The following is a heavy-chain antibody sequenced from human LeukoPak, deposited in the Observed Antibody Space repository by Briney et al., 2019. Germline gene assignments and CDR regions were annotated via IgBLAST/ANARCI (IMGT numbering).Heavy chain of an antibody. V-gene: IGHV4-30-2*02. CDR3: AGGGNYYGSGSYNFDY. J-gene: IGHJ4*02. D-gene: IGHD3-10*01. Sequence: PSETLSLTCTVSGGSISSGGYYWSWIRQPPGKGLEWIGYIYHSGSTYYNPSLKSRVTISVDTSKNQFSLKLSSVTAADTAVYYCAGGGNYYGSGSYNFDYWGQGTLVTVSS. CDR1: GGSISSGGYY. CDR2: IYHSGST.